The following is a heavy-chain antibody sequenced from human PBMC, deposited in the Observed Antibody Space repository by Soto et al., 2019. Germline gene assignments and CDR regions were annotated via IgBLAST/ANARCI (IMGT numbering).Heavy chain of an antibody. CDR2: IYYSGST. Sequence: SETLSLTXTVSGGSISSSSYYWGWIRQPPGKGLEWIGSIYYSGSTYYNPSLKSRVTISVDTSKNQFSLKLSSVTAADTAVYYCARIYYDSVFDYWGQGTLVTVSS. D-gene: IGHD3-22*01. V-gene: IGHV4-39*01. CDR1: GGSISSSSYY. CDR3: ARIYYDSVFDY. J-gene: IGHJ4*02.